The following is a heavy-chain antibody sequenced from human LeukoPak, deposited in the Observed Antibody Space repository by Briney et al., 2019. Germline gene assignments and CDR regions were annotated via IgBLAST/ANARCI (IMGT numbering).Heavy chain of an antibody. CDR3: ARDRYYYDSSGYSTFDY. Sequence: PSETLSLTCTVSGGSISSYYWSWLRQPAGKGLEWIGRIYTSGSTNYNPSLKSRVTMSVDTSKNQFSLKLSSVTAADTAVYYCARDRYYYDSSGYSTFDYWGQGTLVTVSS. J-gene: IGHJ4*02. CDR2: IYTSGST. CDR1: GGSISSYY. D-gene: IGHD3-22*01. V-gene: IGHV4-4*07.